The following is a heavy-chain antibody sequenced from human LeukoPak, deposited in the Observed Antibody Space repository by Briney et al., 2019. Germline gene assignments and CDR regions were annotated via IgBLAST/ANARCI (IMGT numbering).Heavy chain of an antibody. V-gene: IGHV1-2*02. CDR2: VNPDSGGS. CDR1: GYTFSAFY. J-gene: IGHJ4*02. Sequence: ASVKVSCKTSGYTFSAFYMHWVRQGPGQGPEWMGWVNPDSGGSEYGQKFQGRVTFTSDTSSTTIYMEVRSLKSDDTALYYCARDMTGGIWARATSFDHWGQGTLVTVSS. D-gene: IGHD1-14*01. CDR3: ARDMTGGIWARATSFDH.